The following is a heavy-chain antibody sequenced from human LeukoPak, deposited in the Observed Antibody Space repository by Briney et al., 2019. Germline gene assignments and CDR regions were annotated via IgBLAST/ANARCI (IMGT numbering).Heavy chain of an antibody. J-gene: IGHJ4*02. CDR3: RGYINEPNYDILTGYQYYFDY. Sequence: GGSLRLSCAASGFTFSSYGMHWVRQAPGKGLEWVAFIRYDGSNKYYADSVKGRFTISRDNSKNTLYLQMNSLRAEDTAVYYCRGYINEPNYDILTGYQYYFDYWGQGTLVTVSS. CDR2: IRYDGSNK. D-gene: IGHD3-9*01. V-gene: IGHV3-30*02. CDR1: GFTFSSYG.